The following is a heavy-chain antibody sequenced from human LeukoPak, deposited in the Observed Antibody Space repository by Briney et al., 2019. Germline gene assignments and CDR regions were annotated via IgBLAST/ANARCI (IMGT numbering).Heavy chain of an antibody. D-gene: IGHD6-13*01. CDR1: GFTFSSYW. CDR2: IKQDGSEK. J-gene: IGHJ4*02. Sequence: PGGSLRLSCAVSGFTFSSYWMSWVRQAPGRGLEWVANIKQDGSEKYYVDSVKGRFTISRDNAKNSLYLQMNSPRAEDTAVYYCAREGITAAADYWGQGTLVTVSS. CDR3: AREGITAAADY. V-gene: IGHV3-7*01.